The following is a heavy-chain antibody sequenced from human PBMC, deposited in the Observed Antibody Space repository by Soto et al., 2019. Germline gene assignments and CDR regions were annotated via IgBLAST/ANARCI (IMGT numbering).Heavy chain of an antibody. CDR1: GFTFSSAW. Sequence: EVQLVESGGGLVKPGGSLRLSCAASGFTFSSAWMSWVRQAPGKGLEWVSSISSTTNYIYYGDSMKGRFTISRDNAKNSLYLEMNSLRAEDTAVYYCARESEDLTSNFDYWGQGTLVTVSS. CDR3: ARESEDLTSNFDY. CDR2: ISSTTNYI. J-gene: IGHJ4*02. V-gene: IGHV3-21*06.